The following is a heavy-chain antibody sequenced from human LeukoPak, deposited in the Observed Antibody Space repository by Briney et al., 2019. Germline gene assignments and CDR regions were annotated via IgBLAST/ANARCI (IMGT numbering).Heavy chain of an antibody. CDR3: ARDPYSGSYGPYYYYYMEV. D-gene: IGHD1-26*01. Sequence: GGSLRLSCAASGFSFSSYNMNWVRQAPGKGPEWVSSITSSSSYIYYADSVKGRFTISRDNAKNSLYLQMNSLRVEDTAVYYCARDPYSGSYGPYYYYYMEVWGKGTTVTISS. CDR2: ITSSSSYI. J-gene: IGHJ6*03. V-gene: IGHV3-21*06. CDR1: GFSFSSYN.